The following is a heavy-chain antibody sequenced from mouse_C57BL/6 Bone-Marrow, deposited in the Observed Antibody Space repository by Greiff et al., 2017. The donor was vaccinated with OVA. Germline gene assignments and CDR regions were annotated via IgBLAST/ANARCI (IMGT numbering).Heavy chain of an antibody. Sequence: VQLKESGAELVRPGASVKLSCTASGFNIKDDYMHWVKQRPEQGLEWIGWIDPENGDTAYASKFQGQATITADTSSNTAYLQLSSLTSEDTAVYYCTSDYDFAYWGQGTLVTVSA. D-gene: IGHD2-4*01. CDR1: GFNIKDDY. J-gene: IGHJ3*01. CDR2: IDPENGDT. V-gene: IGHV14-4*01. CDR3: TSDYDFAY.